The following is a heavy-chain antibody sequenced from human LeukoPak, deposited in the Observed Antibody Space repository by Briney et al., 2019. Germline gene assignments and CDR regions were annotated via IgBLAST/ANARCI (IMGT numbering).Heavy chain of an antibody. Sequence: GGSLRLSCAASGFTFSDHYMDWVRQAPGKGLEWVGRTRNKANSYITEYAASVKGRFTISRDDSKNSLYLQMNSLKTEDTAVYYCATSWRSTAFDYWGQGTLVTVSS. CDR2: TRNKANSYIT. V-gene: IGHV3-72*01. CDR3: ATSWRSTAFDY. CDR1: GFTFSDHY. J-gene: IGHJ4*02.